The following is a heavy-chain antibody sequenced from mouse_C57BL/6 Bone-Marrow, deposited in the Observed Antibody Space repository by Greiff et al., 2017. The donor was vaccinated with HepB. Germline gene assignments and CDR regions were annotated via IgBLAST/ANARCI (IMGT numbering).Heavy chain of an antibody. CDR1: GFTFSSYA. Sequence: DVMLVESGGGLVKPGGSLKLSCAASGFTFSSYAMSWVRQTPEKRLEWVATISDGGSYTYYPDNVKGRFTISRDNAKNNLYLQMSHLKSEDTAMYYCARDVDGSSYSYYFDYWGQGTTLTVSS. D-gene: IGHD1-1*01. J-gene: IGHJ2*01. V-gene: IGHV5-4*01. CDR3: ARDVDGSSYSYYFDY. CDR2: ISDGGSYT.